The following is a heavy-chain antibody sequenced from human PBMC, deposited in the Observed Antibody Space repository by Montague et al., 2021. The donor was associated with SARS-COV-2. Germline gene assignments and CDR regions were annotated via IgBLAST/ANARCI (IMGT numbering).Heavy chain of an antibody. D-gene: IGHD5-24*01. CDR1: RGSISSGGYY. CDR2: IYYSGST. V-gene: IGHV4-31*03. CDR3: ARVSVEMATMGVYYYYGMDV. J-gene: IGHJ6*02. Sequence: TLSLTCTVSRGSISSGGYYWSWLRQHPGKGLEWIGYIYYSGSTYYNPSLKSRVTISVDTSKNQFSLKLSSVTAADTAVYYCARVSVEMATMGVYYYYGMDVWGQGTTVTVSS.